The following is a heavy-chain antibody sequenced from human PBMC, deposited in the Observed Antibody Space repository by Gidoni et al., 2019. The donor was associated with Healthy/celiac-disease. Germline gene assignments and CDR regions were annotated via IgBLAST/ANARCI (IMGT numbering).Heavy chain of an antibody. V-gene: IGHV3-21*01. Sequence: EVQLVESGGGLVKPGGSLRLSCAASGFTFSSYSMNWVRQAPGKGLEWVSSISSSSSYIYYADSVKGRFTISRDNAKNSLYLQMNSLRAEDTAVYYCAIGLWGREIFGSDYWGQGTLVTVSS. CDR2: ISSSSSYI. CDR3: AIGLWGREIFGSDY. J-gene: IGHJ4*02. D-gene: IGHD3-3*01. CDR1: GFTFSSYS.